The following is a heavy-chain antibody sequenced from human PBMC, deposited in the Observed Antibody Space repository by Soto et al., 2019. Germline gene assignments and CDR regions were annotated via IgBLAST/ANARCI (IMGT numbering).Heavy chain of an antibody. J-gene: IGHJ5*02. D-gene: IGHD2-15*01. Sequence: EVQLVQSGGGLVQPGGSLRLSCAASGFTFSDHYMDWVRQAPGKGLEWVGRSRNKANSYTTEYAAPVKGRFTISRDDSENSVFLQMNSLKTEDTAVYFCAGDGTFCSRGGCHPTWGQGTLVTVSS. V-gene: IGHV3-72*01. CDR2: SRNKANSYTT. CDR3: AGDGTFCSRGGCHPT. CDR1: GFTFSDHY.